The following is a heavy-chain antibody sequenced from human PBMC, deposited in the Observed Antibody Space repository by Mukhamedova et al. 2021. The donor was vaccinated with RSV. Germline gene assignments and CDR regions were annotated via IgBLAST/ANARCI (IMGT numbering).Heavy chain of an antibody. V-gene: IGHV5-51*01. D-gene: IGHD7-27*01. Sequence: EYMGIFYPGDPESKYSPSFEGQVTMSGDKSINTVFLQWNSLKASDTATYFCARRLGATGFDSWGQGTQVTV. J-gene: IGHJ4*02. CDR2: FYPGDPES. CDR3: ARRLGATGFDS.